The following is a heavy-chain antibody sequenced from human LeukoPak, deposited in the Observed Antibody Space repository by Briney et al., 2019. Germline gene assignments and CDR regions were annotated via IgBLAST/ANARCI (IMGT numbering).Heavy chain of an antibody. Sequence: SQTLSLTCTVSGGSISSGSYYWSWIRQPAGKGLEWIGRICTSGSTNYNPSLKSRVTISVDTSKNQFSLKLSSVTAADTAVYYCARDRGSLDYWGQGTLVTVSS. CDR2: ICTSGST. V-gene: IGHV4-61*02. J-gene: IGHJ4*02. CDR3: ARDRGSLDY. CDR1: GGSISSGSYY. D-gene: IGHD1-26*01.